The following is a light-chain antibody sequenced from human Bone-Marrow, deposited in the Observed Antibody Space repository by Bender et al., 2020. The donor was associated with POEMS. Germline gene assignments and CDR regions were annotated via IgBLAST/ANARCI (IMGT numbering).Light chain of an antibody. V-gene: IGLV2-23*02. CDR2: EAS. CDR3: CSYAPSSSFDVF. CDR1: SSDVGSDKL. J-gene: IGLJ2*01. Sequence: QSALTQPASVSGSPGQSITIPCTGTSSDVGSDKLVSWYQQHPGTVPKLIIYEASKRASGVSTRFSGSKSGNAASLTISGLQAEDEADYYCCSYAPSSSFDVFFGGGTKLTVL.